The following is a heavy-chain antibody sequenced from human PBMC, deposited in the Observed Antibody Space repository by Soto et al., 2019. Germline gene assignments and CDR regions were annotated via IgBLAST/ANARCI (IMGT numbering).Heavy chain of an antibody. J-gene: IGHJ4*01. Sequence: GGSLRLSCAASGFTFGDYAMSWVRQAPGKGLEWVSGISGSGGSTDYADSVKGRFTISRDNSKNTLYLQMNSLRAEDTAVYYYSKHSVEGRFDFWGQGTLVTVSS. V-gene: IGHV3-23*01. CDR2: ISGSGGST. CDR3: SKHSVEGRFDF. CDR1: GFTFGDYA.